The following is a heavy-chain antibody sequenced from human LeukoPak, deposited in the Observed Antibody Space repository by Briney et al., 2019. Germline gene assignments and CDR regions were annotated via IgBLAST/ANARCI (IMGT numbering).Heavy chain of an antibody. CDR2: IYFSGRT. CDR1: GGSISSSSYY. J-gene: IGHJ4*02. Sequence: SETLSLTCTVSGGSISSSSYYWGWIRQPPGKGLEWIGSIYFSGRTYYNPSLKSRVTISVNTSKNQFSLKPSSVTAADTAVYYCARQRDYYDSRGYYSDWGQGTPATVSS. V-gene: IGHV4-39*01. D-gene: IGHD3-22*01. CDR3: ARQRDYYDSRGYYSD.